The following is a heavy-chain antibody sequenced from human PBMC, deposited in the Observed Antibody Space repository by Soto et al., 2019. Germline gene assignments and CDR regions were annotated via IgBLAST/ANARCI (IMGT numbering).Heavy chain of an antibody. CDR3: ARRVAAALMPAFDV. J-gene: IGHJ3*01. Sequence: QQPGKGLEWIGEINHSGSTNYNPSLKSRVTISVDTSKTQFSLNLNSVTSADTAVYFCARRVAAALMPAFDVWGQGTMVTVSS. D-gene: IGHD6-13*01. V-gene: IGHV4-34*01. CDR2: INHSGST.